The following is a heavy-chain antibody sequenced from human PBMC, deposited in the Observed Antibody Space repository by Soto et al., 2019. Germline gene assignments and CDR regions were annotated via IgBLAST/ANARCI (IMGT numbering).Heavy chain of an antibody. CDR1: GGSISSYY. D-gene: IGHD2-2*01. V-gene: IGHV4-59*01. CDR2: IYYSGST. CDR3: ARSEYQLLLRY. Sequence: PSETLSLTCTVSGGSISSYYWSWIRQPPGKGLEWIGYIYYSGSTNYNPSLKSRGTISVDTSKNQFSLKLSSVTAADAAVYYCARSEYQLLLRYWGQGTLVTVSS. J-gene: IGHJ4*02.